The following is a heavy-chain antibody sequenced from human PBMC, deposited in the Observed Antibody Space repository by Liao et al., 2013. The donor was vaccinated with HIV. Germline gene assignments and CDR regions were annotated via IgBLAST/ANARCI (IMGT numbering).Heavy chain of an antibody. CDR1: GGSFSGYQ. CDR3: ATYGAYLVPI. Sequence: QVQLQQWGAGLLKPSETLSLTCAVYGGSFSGYQWSWIRQPPGKGLEWIGYIYYSGSTYYNPSLKSRVTISVDTSKNQFSLKLSSVTAADTAVYYCATYGAYLVPIWGQGTLVTVSS. D-gene: IGHD2-21*01. J-gene: IGHJ4*02. V-gene: IGHV4-34*01. CDR2: IYYSGST.